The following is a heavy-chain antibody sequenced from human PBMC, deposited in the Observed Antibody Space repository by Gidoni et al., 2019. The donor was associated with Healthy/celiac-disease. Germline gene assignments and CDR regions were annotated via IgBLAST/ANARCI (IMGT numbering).Heavy chain of an antibody. CDR1: GFTFSSYA. J-gene: IGHJ4*02. CDR3: VKLENGDYVF. Sequence: EVQLVESGGGLVQPGVSLRLSCSASGFTFSSYAMHWVRQAPGKGLEYVSAISSNGGSTYYADSVKGRFTISRDNSKNTLYLQMSSLRAEDTAVYYCVKLENGDYVFWGQGTLVTVSS. CDR2: ISSNGGST. V-gene: IGHV3-64D*06. D-gene: IGHD4-17*01.